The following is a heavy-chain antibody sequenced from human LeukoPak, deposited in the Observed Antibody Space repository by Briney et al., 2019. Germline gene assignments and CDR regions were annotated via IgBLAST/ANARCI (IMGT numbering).Heavy chain of an antibody. Sequence: ASVKVSCKASGYTFTSYGISWVRQAPGQGLGWMGWISAYNGNTNYAQKLQGRVTMTTDTSTSTAYMELRSLRSDDTAVYYCARGLMITFGGVIAEGGYFDYWGQGTLVTVSS. V-gene: IGHV1-18*01. CDR1: GYTFTSYG. J-gene: IGHJ4*02. D-gene: IGHD3-16*02. CDR2: ISAYNGNT. CDR3: ARGLMITFGGVIAEGGYFDY.